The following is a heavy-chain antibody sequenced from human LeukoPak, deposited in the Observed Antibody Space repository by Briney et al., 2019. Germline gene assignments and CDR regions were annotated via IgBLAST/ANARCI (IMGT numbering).Heavy chain of an antibody. CDR1: GFTFSSSA. Sequence: GGTLRLSCAASGFTFSSSAMSWVRQAPGKGLEWVAVIWYDGSDKYYADSVKGRFTISRDNSKNTLYLQMNSLRAEDTAVYYCARQGNIPFDYWGQGTLVTVSS. V-gene: IGHV3-33*08. J-gene: IGHJ4*02. D-gene: IGHD2/OR15-2a*01. CDR2: IWYDGSDK. CDR3: ARQGNIPFDY.